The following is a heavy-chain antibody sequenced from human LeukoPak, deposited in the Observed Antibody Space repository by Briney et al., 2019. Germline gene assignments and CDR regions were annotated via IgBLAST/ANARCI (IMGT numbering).Heavy chain of an antibody. J-gene: IGHJ1*01. V-gene: IGHV3-9*01. CDR1: GFTFADHA. CDR3: ARDDYNTLGYNFHH. Sequence: GTSLGLSCVTSGFTFADHAMHWVRRAPGQGLEWVTGINWNNDGIVYAASVKGRFAVSRDNAKNTLYLQMNGLRPEDTAFYYCARDDYNTLGYNFHHWGQGTLVTVSS. CDR2: INWNNDGI. D-gene: IGHD1-1*01.